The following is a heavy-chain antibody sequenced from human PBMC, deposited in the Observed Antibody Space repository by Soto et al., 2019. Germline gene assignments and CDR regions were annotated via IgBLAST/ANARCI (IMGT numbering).Heavy chain of an antibody. CDR2: INAGNGNT. J-gene: IGHJ6*02. CDR1: GYTLHSYS. CDR3: ARDPSYYGMDV. Sequence: SMKVSRKASGYTLHSYSFHWVRQAPGQRLEWMGWINAGNGNTKYSQKFQGRVTITRDTSASTAYMELSSLRSEDTAVYYCARDPSYYGMDVWGQGTTVTVSS. V-gene: IGHV1-3*01.